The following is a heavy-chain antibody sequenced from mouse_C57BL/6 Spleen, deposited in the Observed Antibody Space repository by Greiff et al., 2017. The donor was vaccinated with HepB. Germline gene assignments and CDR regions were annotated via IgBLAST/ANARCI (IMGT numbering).Heavy chain of an antibody. D-gene: IGHD2-3*01. J-gene: IGHJ4*01. CDR1: GFTFSSYA. V-gene: IGHV5-4*01. CDR2: IIAGGSYT. CDR3: AREVDGYYLYAMDY. Sequence: EVQGVESGGGLVKPGGSLKLSCAASGFTFSSYAMSWVRQTPEKRLEWVATIIAGGSYTYYPDNVKGRFTISRDNAKNNLYLQMSHLKSEDTAMYYFAREVDGYYLYAMDYWGQGTSVTVSS.